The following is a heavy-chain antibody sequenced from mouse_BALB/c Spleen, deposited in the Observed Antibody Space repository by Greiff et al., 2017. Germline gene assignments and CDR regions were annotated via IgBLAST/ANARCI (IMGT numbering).Heavy chain of an antibody. Sequence: EVQVVESGGGLVQPGGSLKLSCAASGFTFSSYGMSWVRQTPDKRLELVATINSNGGSTYYPDSVKGRFTISRDNAKNTLYLQMSSLKSEDTAMYYCARGGTTATGWFAYWGQGTLVTVYA. J-gene: IGHJ3*01. D-gene: IGHD1-2*01. CDR2: INSNGGST. CDR1: GFTFSSYG. V-gene: IGHV5-6-3*01. CDR3: ARGGTTATGWFAY.